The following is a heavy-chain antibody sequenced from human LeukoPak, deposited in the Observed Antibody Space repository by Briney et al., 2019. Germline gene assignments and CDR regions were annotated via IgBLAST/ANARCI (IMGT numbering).Heavy chain of an antibody. CDR3: TRGFWSGYDDSFDL. D-gene: IGHD3-3*01. Sequence: QAGGSLRLSCAASGFMLSRYSTNWVRQAPGRGPEWISYITGAGDRMLYADSVKGRYTVSRDNAKNSLYLEMKSLRDEDTALYYCTRGFWSGYDDSFDLWGQGTKVTVSS. CDR1: GFMLSRYS. CDR2: ITGAGDRM. J-gene: IGHJ3*01. V-gene: IGHV3-48*02.